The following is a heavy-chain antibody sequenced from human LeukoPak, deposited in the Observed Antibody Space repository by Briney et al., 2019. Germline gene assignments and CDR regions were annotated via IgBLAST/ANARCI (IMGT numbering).Heavy chain of an antibody. J-gene: IGHJ3*02. Sequence: QTGGSLRLSCTVSGFTLSSYEMSWIRQAPGKGLEWVSSIGYSGGDTYYADSVKGRFTISRDNSENTLYLQMNSLRAEDTAVCYCASGYCRGGTCRDAFEIWGQGTMVTVSS. CDR3: ASGYCRGGTCRDAFEI. CDR1: GFTLSSYE. D-gene: IGHD2-15*01. CDR2: IGYSGGDT. V-gene: IGHV3-23*01.